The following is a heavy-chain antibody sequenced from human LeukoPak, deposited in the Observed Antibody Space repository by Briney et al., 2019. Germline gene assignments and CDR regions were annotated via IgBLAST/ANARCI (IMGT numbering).Heavy chain of an antibody. CDR3: ARGVDL. J-gene: IGHJ2*01. V-gene: IGHV4-34*01. CDR1: GGSLSGNY. Sequence: PSETLSLTCVVSGGSLSGNYWRWIRQPPGGGLEWLGEITHSGSPNYNPSLKSRVTISGDTSKKQFSLNLKSVTAADTGVYYCARGVDLWGRGTPVTVSS. CDR2: ITHSGSP.